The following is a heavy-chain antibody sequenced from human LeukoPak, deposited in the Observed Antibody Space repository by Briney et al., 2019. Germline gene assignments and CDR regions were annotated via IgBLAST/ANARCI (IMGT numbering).Heavy chain of an antibody. V-gene: IGHV5-51*01. Sequence: GESLKISCKGSGYSFTSYWIGWVRQMPGKGLEWMGIIYPGDSDTRYSPSFQGQVTISADKSISTAYLQWSSLKASDTAMYYCARQNSGYGRGRQFDYWGQGTLVTVSS. D-gene: IGHD5-12*01. J-gene: IGHJ4*02. CDR2: IYPGDSDT. CDR1: GYSFTSYW. CDR3: ARQNSGYGRGRQFDY.